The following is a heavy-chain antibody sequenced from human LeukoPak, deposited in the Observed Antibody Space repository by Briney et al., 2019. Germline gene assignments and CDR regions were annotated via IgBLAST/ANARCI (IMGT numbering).Heavy chain of an antibody. CDR3: SRESGPFCPFGY. J-gene: IGHJ4*02. Sequence: SDTLSLTCGVSGGCISGTNWWSWVRQPPGQGLEWIGEISLAGQTNYNPSLNCRVTMSLDKSSNQLSLHLTSVTAADTATYYCSRESGPFCPFGYWGQGTLVIVSS. V-gene: IGHV4/OR15-8*02. CDR2: ISLAGQT. D-gene: IGHD1-26*01. CDR1: GGCISGTNW.